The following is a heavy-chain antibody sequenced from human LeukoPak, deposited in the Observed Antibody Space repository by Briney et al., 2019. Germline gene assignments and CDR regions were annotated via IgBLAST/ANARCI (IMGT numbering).Heavy chain of an antibody. CDR1: GFSFSSYY. V-gene: IGHV4-34*01. J-gene: IGHJ6*04. CDR3: ARTPKADYYYGMDV. CDR2: INHGGST. D-gene: IGHD6-19*01. Sequence: SESLSLSCAASGFSFSSYYWSWIRQPPGKGLEWVGEINHGGSTNYNPSLKSRVTISVDTSKNQFSLKLSSVTAADTAVYYCARTPKADYYYGMDVWGKGTTVTVSS.